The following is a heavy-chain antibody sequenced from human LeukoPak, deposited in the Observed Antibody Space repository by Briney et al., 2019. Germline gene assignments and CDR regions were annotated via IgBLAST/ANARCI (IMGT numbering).Heavy chain of an antibody. CDR1: GLTFSSYA. V-gene: IGHV3-23*01. CDR2: ISGSGGST. J-gene: IGHJ5*02. CDR3: ATGVAATGSWFDP. Sequence: GGSLRLSCAASGLTFSSYAMSWVRQAPGKGLEWVSAISGSGGSTYYADSVKGRFTISRDNSKNTLYLQMNSLRAEDTAVYYCATGVAATGSWFDPWGQGILVTVSS. D-gene: IGHD1-26*01.